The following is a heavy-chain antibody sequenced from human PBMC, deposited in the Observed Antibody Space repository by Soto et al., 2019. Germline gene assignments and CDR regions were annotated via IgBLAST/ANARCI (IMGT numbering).Heavy chain of an antibody. CDR2: ISSSSSYI. D-gene: IGHD3-22*01. CDR3: ARGYDSSGYLFDY. Sequence: EVQLVESGGGLVKPGGSLRLSCAASGFTFSSYSMNWVRQAPGTGLEWVSSISSSSSYIYYADSVKGRFTISRDNAKNSLYLQMNSLRAEDTAVYHCARGYDSSGYLFDYWGQGTLVTVSS. CDR1: GFTFSSYS. J-gene: IGHJ4*02. V-gene: IGHV3-21*01.